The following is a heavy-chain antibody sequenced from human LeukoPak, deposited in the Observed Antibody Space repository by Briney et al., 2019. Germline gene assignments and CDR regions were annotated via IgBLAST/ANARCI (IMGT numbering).Heavy chain of an antibody. V-gene: IGHV4-59*08. J-gene: IGHJ6*02. CDR2: IADSGIT. D-gene: IGHD3-16*01. Sequence: SETLSLTCAVSGGAIGTYHWSWIRQPPGEGMEWIGYIADSGITNYDPSLESRVTISADASTNQVSLRLTSVTAADTAVYYCARHRSPYYERLGVWGQGTTVTVSS. CDR1: GGAIGTYH. CDR3: ARHRSPYYERLGV.